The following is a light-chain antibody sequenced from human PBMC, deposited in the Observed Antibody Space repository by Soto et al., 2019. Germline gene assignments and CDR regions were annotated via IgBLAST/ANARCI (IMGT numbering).Light chain of an antibody. CDR2: EVS. CDR1: SSDVGGYNY. J-gene: IGLJ1*01. V-gene: IGLV2-14*01. Sequence: QSALTQPASVSGSPGQSITISCTGTSSDVGGYNYVSWYQQQSGKAPKLMIHEVSNRPSGVSNRFSDSKSGNTASLTISGLQAEDEADYYCSSYTSSRAYVFGIGTKV. CDR3: SSYTSSRAYV.